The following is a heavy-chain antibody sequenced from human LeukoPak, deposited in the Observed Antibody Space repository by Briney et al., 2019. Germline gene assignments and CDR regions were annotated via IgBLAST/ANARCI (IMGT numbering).Heavy chain of an antibody. CDR1: GGSFSGYY. CDR3: ARVRSWYIYYYYMDV. D-gene: IGHD6-13*01. Sequence: SETLSLTCAVYGGSFSGYYWSWIRQHPGKGLEWIGEINHSGSTNYNPSLKSRVTISVDTSKNQFSLKLSSVTAADTAVYYCARVRSWYIYYYYMDVWGKGTTVTVSS. J-gene: IGHJ6*03. CDR2: INHSGST. V-gene: IGHV4-34*01.